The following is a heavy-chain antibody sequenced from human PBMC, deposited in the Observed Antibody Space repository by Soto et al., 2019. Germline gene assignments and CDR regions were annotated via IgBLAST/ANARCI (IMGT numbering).Heavy chain of an antibody. CDR2: IWYDGSNK. CDR1: GFTFSRYG. J-gene: IGHJ4*02. V-gene: IGHV3-33*01. D-gene: IGHD6-19*01. Sequence: QVQLVESGGGVVQPGRSLRLSCAASGFTFSRYGMHWVRQAPGKGLEWVAVIWYDGSNKYYADSVKGRFTISRDNSKNTLYLQMNSLRAEDTAVYYCSRDRYSSGWYDFDYWGQGTLVTVSS. CDR3: SRDRYSSGWYDFDY.